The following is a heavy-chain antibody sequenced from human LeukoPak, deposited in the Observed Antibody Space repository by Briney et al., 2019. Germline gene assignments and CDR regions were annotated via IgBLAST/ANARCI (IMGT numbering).Heavy chain of an antibody. CDR1: GFTLSSYS. J-gene: IGHJ3*02. Sequence: PGGSLRLSCAASGFTLSSYSMNWVRPAPGRGLEWVSSISSSSSYIYYADSEKGRFTISRDNAKNSLYLQMNSLRAEDTAVYYCARGRVRQLDAFDIWGQGTMVTVSS. CDR2: ISSSSSYI. CDR3: ARGRVRQLDAFDI. V-gene: IGHV3-21*01. D-gene: IGHD6-6*01.